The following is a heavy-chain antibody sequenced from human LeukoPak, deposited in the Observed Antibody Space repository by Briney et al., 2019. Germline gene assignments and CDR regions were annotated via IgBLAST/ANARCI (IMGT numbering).Heavy chain of an antibody. D-gene: IGHD6-13*01. V-gene: IGHV7-4-1*02. CDR1: GYTLTNYP. CDR2: INTNTGNP. CDR3: ARDPVGSHGALDI. J-gene: IGHJ3*02. Sequence: ASVKVSCKASGYTLTNYPMNWVRQAPGQGLEWMGWINTNTGNPTYAQGFTGRFVFSLDTSVSTAYLQINSLKAEDTAVYYCARDPVGSHGALDIWGQGTMVTVSS.